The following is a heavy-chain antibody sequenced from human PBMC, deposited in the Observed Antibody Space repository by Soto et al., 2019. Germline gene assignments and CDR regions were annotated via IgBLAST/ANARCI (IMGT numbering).Heavy chain of an antibody. V-gene: IGHV3-33*01. CDR3: ARGYNVVVPAAIDADYYGMDV. D-gene: IGHD2-2*01. CDR1: GFTFSSYG. J-gene: IGHJ6*02. CDR2: IWYDGSNK. Sequence: GGSLRLSCAASGFTFSSYGMHWVRQAPGKGLEWVAVIWYDGSNKYYADSVKGRFTISRDNSKNTLYLQMNSLRAEDTAVYYCARGYNVVVPAAIDADYYGMDVWGQGTTVTVSS.